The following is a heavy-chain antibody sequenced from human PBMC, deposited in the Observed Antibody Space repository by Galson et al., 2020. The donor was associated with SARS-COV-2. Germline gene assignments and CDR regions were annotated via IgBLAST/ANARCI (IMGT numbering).Heavy chain of an antibody. CDR2: LITIFGTA. J-gene: IGHJ6*02. CDR3: PNLNDYGDDVMTQCGMDV. Sequence: KISCKASGGTFSSYAISWVRQAPGQGLEWMGGLITIFGTANYAQKFQGRVTITADESTSTAYMELSSLRSEDTAVYYCPNLNDYGDDVMTQCGMDVWGQGTTVTVSS. V-gene: IGHV1-69*01. CDR1: GGTFSSYA. D-gene: IGHD4-17*01.